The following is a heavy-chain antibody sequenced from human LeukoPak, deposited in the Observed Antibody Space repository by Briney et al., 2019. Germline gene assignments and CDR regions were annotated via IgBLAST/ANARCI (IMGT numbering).Heavy chain of an antibody. J-gene: IGHJ5*02. D-gene: IGHD2-2*03. CDR2: IIPIFGTA. V-gene: IGHV1-69*05. CDR3: ARDGYCSSTSCYAWFDP. Sequence: SVKPSCKASGATFSTYAISWVPHAPGQRLECRGGIIPIFGTANYAQKFQGRVTITTDESTSTAYMELSSLRSEDTAVYSCARDGYCSSTSCYAWFDPWGQGTLVTVPS. CDR1: GATFSTYA.